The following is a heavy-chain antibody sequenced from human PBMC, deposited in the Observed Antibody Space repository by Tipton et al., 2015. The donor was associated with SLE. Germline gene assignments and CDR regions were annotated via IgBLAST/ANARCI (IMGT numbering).Heavy chain of an antibody. V-gene: IGHV4-34*01. Sequence: TLSLTCTVSGGSISSYYWSWIRQPPGKGLEWIGEINHSGSTNYNPSLKSRVTIPVDTSKNQFSLKLSSVTAADTAVYYCARDGGGLGAFDIWGQGTMVTVSS. D-gene: IGHD3-16*01. CDR2: INHSGST. J-gene: IGHJ3*02. CDR3: ARDGGGLGAFDI. CDR1: GGSISSYY.